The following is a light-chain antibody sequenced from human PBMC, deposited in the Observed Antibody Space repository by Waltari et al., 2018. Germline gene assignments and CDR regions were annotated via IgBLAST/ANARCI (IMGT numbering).Light chain of an antibody. J-gene: IGKJ3*01. Sequence: EIVLTQSPATLSLSPGERATLSCRASQSVSSYLAWYQQKPGQAPRLLIYDASNRATGSPASFSGSGSGTDFTLTISSLEPEDFAVYYCQQRSNWPLFTFGPGTKVDIK. V-gene: IGKV3-11*01. CDR1: QSVSSY. CDR3: QQRSNWPLFT. CDR2: DAS.